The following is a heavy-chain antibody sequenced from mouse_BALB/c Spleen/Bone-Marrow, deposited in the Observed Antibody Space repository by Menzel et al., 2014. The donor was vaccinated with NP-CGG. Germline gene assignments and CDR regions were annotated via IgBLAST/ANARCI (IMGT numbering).Heavy chain of an antibody. Sequence: EVKLVESGGDLVKPGGSLKLSCAASGFTFSSYGMSWVRQTPDKRLEWVATISSGGSYTYYPDSVKGRFTISRDNAKNXLYLQMSSLKSEDTAMYYCARRGYGNSYWYFDVWGAGTTVTVSS. CDR1: GFTFSSYG. D-gene: IGHD2-10*02. J-gene: IGHJ1*01. CDR2: ISSGGSYT. CDR3: ARRGYGNSYWYFDV. V-gene: IGHV5-6*02.